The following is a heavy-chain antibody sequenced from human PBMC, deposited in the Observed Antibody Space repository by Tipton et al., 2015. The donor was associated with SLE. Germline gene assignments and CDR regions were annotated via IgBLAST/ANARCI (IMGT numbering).Heavy chain of an antibody. V-gene: IGHV3-23*01. J-gene: IGHJ4*02. Sequence: GSLRLSCAASGFTFSSYAMSWVRQAPGKGLEWVSAISGSGSSTYYADSLRGRFTVSRDNAKNSLYLQINSLRAEDTAVYYCGRVGYDLGVDSWGQGTLVTVSS. CDR2: ISGSGSST. CDR1: GFTFSSYA. CDR3: GRVGYDLGVDS. D-gene: IGHD5-12*01.